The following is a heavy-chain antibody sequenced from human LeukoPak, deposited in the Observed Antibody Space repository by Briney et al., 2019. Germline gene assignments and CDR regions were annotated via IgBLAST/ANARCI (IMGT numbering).Heavy chain of an antibody. V-gene: IGHV3-23*01. CDR1: GFTFSSYA. CDR3: AKETYYYGSGWGNWFDP. J-gene: IGHJ5*02. Sequence: GASLRLSCAASGFTFSSYAMSWVRQAPGKGLEWVSAISGSGGSTYYADSVKGRFTISRDNSKNTLYLQMNSLRAEDTAVYYCAKETYYYGSGWGNWFDPWGQGTLVTVSS. D-gene: IGHD3-10*01. CDR2: ISGSGGST.